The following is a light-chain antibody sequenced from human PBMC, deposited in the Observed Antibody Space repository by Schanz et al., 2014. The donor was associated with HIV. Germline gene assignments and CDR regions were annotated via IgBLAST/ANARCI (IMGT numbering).Light chain of an antibody. V-gene: IGLV2-8*01. CDR2: EVS. CDR3: SSYTSSSTLVV. CDR1: SSDVGGYNY. J-gene: IGLJ2*01. Sequence: QSALTQPPSASGSPGQSVTISCTGTSSDVGGYNYVSWYQQHPGKAPKLMIYEVSKRPSGVPNRFSGSKSGNTASLTVSGLLAEDEGDYYCSSYTSSSTLVVFGGGTKLTVL.